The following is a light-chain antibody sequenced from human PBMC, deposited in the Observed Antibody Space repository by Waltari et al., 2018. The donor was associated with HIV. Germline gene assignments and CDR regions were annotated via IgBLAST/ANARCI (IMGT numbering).Light chain of an antibody. CDR3: QQRTNWPQNT. J-gene: IGKJ4*01. V-gene: IGKV1-6*01. CDR1: RDIKND. Sequence: ALQLTQSPSSLSASVGESVTITCRSGRDIKNDLGWYQQRPGAAPRLLIFAASRLQSGVSSRFSGSGSGTEFTLTISSLEPEDFAVYYCQQRTNWPQNTFGGGTKVEIK. CDR2: AAS.